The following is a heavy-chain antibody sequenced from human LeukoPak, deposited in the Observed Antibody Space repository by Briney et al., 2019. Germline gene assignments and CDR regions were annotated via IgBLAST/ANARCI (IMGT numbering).Heavy chain of an antibody. V-gene: IGHV1-2*02. Sequence: GGSVKVSCKASGYTFIDYYMHWVRQAPGQGLEWMGWINPNSGDTKYAQKFQGRVTMTRDTSISTAYLELSRLRSDDTAVYYCARDTARITIFGVAKYMDVWGKGTTVTVSS. CDR2: INPNSGDT. J-gene: IGHJ6*03. CDR3: ARDTARITIFGVAKYMDV. D-gene: IGHD3-3*01. CDR1: GYTFIDYY.